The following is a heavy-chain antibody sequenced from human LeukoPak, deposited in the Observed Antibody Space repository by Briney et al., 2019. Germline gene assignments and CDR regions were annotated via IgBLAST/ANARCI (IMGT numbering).Heavy chain of an antibody. V-gene: IGHV5-51*01. CDR2: IYPGDSDT. CDR1: GYSFTSYW. D-gene: IGHD2-2*01. J-gene: IGHJ3*02. CDR3: ARPPSYCSSTSCYSGGDAFDI. Sequence: RGESLKISCKGSGYSFTSYWIGWVRQMPGKGLEWMGIIYPGDSDTRYSPSFQGQVTISADKSISTAYLQWSSLKASDTAMYYCARPPSYCSSTSCYSGGDAFDIWGQGTMVTVSS.